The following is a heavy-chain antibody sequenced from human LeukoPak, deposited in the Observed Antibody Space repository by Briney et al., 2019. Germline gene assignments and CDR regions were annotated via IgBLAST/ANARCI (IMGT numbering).Heavy chain of an antibody. CDR2: IYHSGST. CDR1: GGSISSRNW. J-gene: IGHJ6*03. V-gene: IGHV4-4*02. CDR3: ATNNCSGGSYYLYYYMDV. Sequence: SETLSLTCAVSGGSISSRNWWSWVRQPPGKGLEWIGEIYHSGSTNYNPSLKSRVTISVDKSKNQFSLKLSSVTAADTAVYYCATNNCSGGSYYLYYYMDVWGKGTTVTVSS. D-gene: IGHD2-15*01.